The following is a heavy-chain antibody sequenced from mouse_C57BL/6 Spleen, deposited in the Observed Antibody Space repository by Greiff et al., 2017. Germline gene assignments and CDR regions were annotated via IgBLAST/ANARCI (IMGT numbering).Heavy chain of an antibody. D-gene: IGHD2-4*01. V-gene: IGHV5-17*01. Sequence: DVMLVESGGGLVKPGGSLKLSCAASGFTFSDYGMHWVRQAPEKGLEWVAYISSGSSTIYYADTVKGRFTNSRDNAKNTLFLQMTSLRSEDTAMYYCARNDYGVDYWGQGTTLTVSS. CDR3: ARNDYGVDY. J-gene: IGHJ2*01. CDR2: ISSGSSTI. CDR1: GFTFSDYG.